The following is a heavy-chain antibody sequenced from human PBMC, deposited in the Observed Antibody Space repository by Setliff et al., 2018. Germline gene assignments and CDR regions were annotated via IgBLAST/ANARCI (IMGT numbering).Heavy chain of an antibody. Sequence: ASVKVSCKSSGYTFTSYDINWVRQATGQGLEWMGWMNPNSGNTGYAQKFQGRATMTRNTSISTAYTELSSLRSEDTAVYYCATYCSGGSCYSFLYNYYYYGMDVWGQGTTVTVSS. J-gene: IGHJ6*02. V-gene: IGHV1-8*02. CDR3: ATYCSGGSCYSFLYNYYYYGMDV. CDR2: MNPNSGNT. CDR1: GYTFTSYD. D-gene: IGHD2-15*01.